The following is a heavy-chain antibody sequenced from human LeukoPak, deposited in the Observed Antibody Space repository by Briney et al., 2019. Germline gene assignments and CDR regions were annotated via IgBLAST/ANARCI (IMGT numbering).Heavy chain of an antibody. CDR2: ISSSSSYI. J-gene: IGHJ4*02. CDR1: GFTFSSHE. V-gene: IGHV3-21*01. Sequence: GGSLRLSCAASGFTFSSHEMNWVRQAPGKGLEWVSSISSSSSYIYYADSVKGRFTISRDNAKNSLYLQMNSLRAEDTAVYYCARDQTYYDFWSGYPNPFDYWGQGTLVTVSS. D-gene: IGHD3-3*01. CDR3: ARDQTYYDFWSGYPNPFDY.